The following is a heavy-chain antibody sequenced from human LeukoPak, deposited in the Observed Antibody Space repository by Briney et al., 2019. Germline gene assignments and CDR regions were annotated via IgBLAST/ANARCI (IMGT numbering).Heavy chain of an antibody. CDR3: AREVHRELLIDCYYYMDV. Sequence: SVKVSCKASGGTFSSYAISWVRQAPGQGLEWMGGIIPIFGTANYAQKFQDRVTITTDESTSTANMELSSRRSEDTAVYYCAREVHRELLIDCYYYMDVWGKGTTVTVSS. CDR2: IIPIFGTA. CDR1: GGTFSSYA. D-gene: IGHD1-26*01. V-gene: IGHV1-69*05. J-gene: IGHJ6*03.